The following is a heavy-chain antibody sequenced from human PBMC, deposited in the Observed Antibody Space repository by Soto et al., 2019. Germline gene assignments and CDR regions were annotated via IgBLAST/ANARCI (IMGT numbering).Heavy chain of an antibody. CDR3: ARGQVYSSSWYEYFQH. Sequence: GGSLRLSCAASGFTFSSYAMYWVRQAPGKGLEWVAVISYDGSNKYYADSVKGRFTISRDNSKNTLYLQMNSLRAEDTAVYYCARGQVYSSSWYEYFQHWGQGTLVTVSS. CDR1: GFTFSSYA. D-gene: IGHD6-13*01. CDR2: ISYDGSNK. V-gene: IGHV3-30*04. J-gene: IGHJ1*01.